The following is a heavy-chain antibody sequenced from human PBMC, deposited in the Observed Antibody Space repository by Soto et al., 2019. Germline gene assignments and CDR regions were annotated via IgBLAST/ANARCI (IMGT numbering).Heavy chain of an antibody. Sequence: LVNPAQTLILTGTFFGLSRSRSVMRESWIRQPPGKALEWLARIDWDDDKFYSTSLKTRLTISKDTSKNQVVLTMTNMDPVDTATYYCARNYDSSGYPGYWGQGTPVPVSS. CDR3: ARNYDSSGYPGY. CDR1: GLSRSRSVMR. V-gene: IGHV2-70*04. D-gene: IGHD3-22*01. CDR2: IDWDDDK. J-gene: IGHJ4*02.